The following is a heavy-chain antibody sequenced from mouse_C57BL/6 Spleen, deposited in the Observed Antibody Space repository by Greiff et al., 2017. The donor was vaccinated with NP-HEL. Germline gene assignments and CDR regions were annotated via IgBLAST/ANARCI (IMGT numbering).Heavy chain of an antibody. J-gene: IGHJ3*01. V-gene: IGHV10-1*01. CDR2: IRSKSNNYAT. CDR1: GFSFNTYA. D-gene: IGHD1-1*01. Sequence: EVKLMESGGGLVQPKGSLKLSCAASGFSFNTYAMNWVRQAPGKGLEWVARIRSKSNNYATYYADSVKDRFTISRDDSESMLYLQMNNLKTEDTAMYYCVISSGAYWGQGTPVTVSA. CDR3: VISSGAY.